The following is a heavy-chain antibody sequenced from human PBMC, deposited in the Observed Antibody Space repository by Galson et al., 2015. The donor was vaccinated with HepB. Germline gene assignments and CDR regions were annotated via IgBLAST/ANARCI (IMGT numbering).Heavy chain of an antibody. J-gene: IGHJ4*02. D-gene: IGHD3-10*01. Sequence: SVKVSCKASGYTFTSYGISWVRQAPGQGLEWMGWISAYNGNTNYAQKLQGRVTMTTDTSTSTAYMELRSLRSDDTAVYYCARDRYYGSGSYSYFDYWGQGTLVTVSS. CDR3: ARDRYYGSGSYSYFDY. CDR2: ISAYNGNT. V-gene: IGHV1-18*01. CDR1: GYTFTSYG.